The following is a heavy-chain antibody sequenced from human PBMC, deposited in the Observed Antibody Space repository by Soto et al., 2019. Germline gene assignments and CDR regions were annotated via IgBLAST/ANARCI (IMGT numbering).Heavy chain of an antibody. J-gene: IGHJ6*03. Sequence: ASVKVSCKVSGYTLTELSMHWVRQAPGKGLEWMGGFDPEDGKTIYAQKFQGRVTMTEDTSTDAAYMELRSLRSDDTAVYYCARGPPVPNWDYYYYMDVWGKGTTVTVS. CDR1: GYTLTELS. D-gene: IGHD7-27*01. V-gene: IGHV1-24*01. CDR3: ARGPPVPNWDYYYYMDV. CDR2: FDPEDGKT.